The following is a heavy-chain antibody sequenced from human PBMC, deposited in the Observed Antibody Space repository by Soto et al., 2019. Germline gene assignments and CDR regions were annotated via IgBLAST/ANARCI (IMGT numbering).Heavy chain of an antibody. J-gene: IGHJ6*03. CDR3: ARVRQRGYYDFWSGYYTYYYYYMDV. D-gene: IGHD3-3*01. CDR1: GYSFTSYD. CDR2: MNPNSGNT. V-gene: IGHV1-8*01. Sequence: TSVKVSCKASGYSFTSYDSNWVRQATGQGLEWMGWMNPNSGNTGYAQKFQGRVTMTRNTSISTAYMELSSLRSEDTAVYYCARVRQRGYYDFWSGYYTYYYYYMDVWGKGTTVTVSS.